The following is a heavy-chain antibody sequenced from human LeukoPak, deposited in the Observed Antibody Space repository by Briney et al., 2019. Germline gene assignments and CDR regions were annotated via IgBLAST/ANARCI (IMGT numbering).Heavy chain of an antibody. D-gene: IGHD1-14*01. Sequence: SETLSLTCAVYGGSFSGYYWSWIRQPPGKGLEWIGEINHSGSTNYNPSLKSRVTISVDTSKNQFSLKLSSVTAADTAVYYCARAAPSRKVGHDYWGQGTLVTVSS. CDR3: ARAAPSRKVGHDY. CDR2: INHSGST. V-gene: IGHV4-34*01. CDR1: GGSFSGYY. J-gene: IGHJ4*02.